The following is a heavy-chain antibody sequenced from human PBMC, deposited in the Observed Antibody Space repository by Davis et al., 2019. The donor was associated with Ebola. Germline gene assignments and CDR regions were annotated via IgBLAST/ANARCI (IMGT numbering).Heavy chain of an antibody. J-gene: IGHJ4*02. CDR2: ISEDGTTI. Sequence: GESLKISCTASRFTFNFYEMNWVRQAPGRGLEWVSYISEDGTTIFYADSVKGRFTISRDNARDLLFLQMNNLRPEDTAIYYCAREAFRCGGDCLDYWGLGTLVTVSS. CDR3: AREAFRCGGDCLDY. D-gene: IGHD2-21*02. CDR1: RFTFNFYE. V-gene: IGHV3-48*03.